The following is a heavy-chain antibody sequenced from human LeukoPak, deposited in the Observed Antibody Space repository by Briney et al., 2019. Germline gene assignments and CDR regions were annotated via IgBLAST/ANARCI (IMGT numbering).Heavy chain of an antibody. CDR1: GITFSDHH. CDR2: IRNKANRYTT. V-gene: IGHV3-72*01. D-gene: IGHD7-27*01. Sequence: GGSLRLSCAASGITFSDHHMDWVRQAPGEGLEWVARIRNKANRYTTEYAASVKGRFTISRDDSENSLYLQMDSLKTEDTAVYYCARSPLGIAPFDYWGQGTLVTVSS. CDR3: ARSPLGIAPFDY. J-gene: IGHJ4*02.